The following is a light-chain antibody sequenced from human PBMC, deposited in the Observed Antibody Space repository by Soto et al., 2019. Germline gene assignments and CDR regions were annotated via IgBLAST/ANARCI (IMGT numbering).Light chain of an antibody. CDR3: QQYTGPPTT. CDR2: GAS. Sequence: EKILTQSPDTLSLTPGERATLSCRASQTVSSNYLAWCQQRPGQAPRLLIYGASTRAAGIPDRFSGSGSGTDFTLTITRLEPEDSAVYFCQQYTGPPTTFGQGTRLEIK. V-gene: IGKV3-20*01. J-gene: IGKJ5*01. CDR1: QTVSSNY.